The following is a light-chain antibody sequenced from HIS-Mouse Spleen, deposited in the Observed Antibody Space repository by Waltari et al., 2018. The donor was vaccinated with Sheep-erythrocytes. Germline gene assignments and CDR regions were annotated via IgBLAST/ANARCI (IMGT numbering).Light chain of an antibody. J-gene: IGLJ2*01. CDR1: STAGGSYNL. Sequence: QSALTQPASVSGSPVQSITISCTGTSTAGGSYNLVSWYQQHPGKAPKLMIYEGSKRPSGVSNRFSGSKSGNTASLTISGLQAEDEADYYCCSYAGSSTYVVFGGGTKLTVL. V-gene: IGLV2-23*01. CDR2: EGS. CDR3: CSYAGSSTYVV.